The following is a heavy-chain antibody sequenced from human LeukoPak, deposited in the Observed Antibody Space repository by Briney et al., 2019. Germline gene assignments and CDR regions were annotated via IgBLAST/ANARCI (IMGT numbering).Heavy chain of an antibody. D-gene: IGHD5-12*01. CDR1: GFTFSSYW. J-gene: IGHJ4*02. CDR2: INSDGSST. Sequence: GGSLRLSCAASGFTFSSYWMPWVRQAPGKGLVWVSRINSDGSSTSYADSVKGRFTISRDNAKNTPYLQMNSLRAEDTAVYYCARAPLYSGYDYYFDYWGQGTLVTVSS. CDR3: ARAPLYSGYDYYFDY. V-gene: IGHV3-74*01.